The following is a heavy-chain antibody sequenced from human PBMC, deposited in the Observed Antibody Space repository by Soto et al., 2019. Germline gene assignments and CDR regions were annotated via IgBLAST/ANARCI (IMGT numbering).Heavy chain of an antibody. Sequence: QVQLQESGPGLVKPSQTLSLTCTVSGGSISSGGYYWSWIRQHPGKGLEWIGYIYYSGSTYYNPSLKSRVTISVDTSKNQFSLNLSSVTAADTAVYYCARGKYSGYDDTWFDPWGQGTLVTVSS. CDR1: GGSISSGGYY. D-gene: IGHD5-12*01. V-gene: IGHV4-31*03. CDR2: IYYSGST. J-gene: IGHJ5*02. CDR3: ARGKYSGYDDTWFDP.